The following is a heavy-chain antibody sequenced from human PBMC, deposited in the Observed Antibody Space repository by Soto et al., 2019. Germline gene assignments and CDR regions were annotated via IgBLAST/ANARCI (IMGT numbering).Heavy chain of an antibody. Sequence: QVQLQQWGAGLLKPSETLSLTCAVYGGSFSGYYWSWIRQPPGKGLEWIGEINHSGSTNYNPSLKSRVTISVGTSKNQVSLELSSVTAADPAVYYCARGSPPPYGSGSYPLWYYYGMDVWGQGTTVTVSS. J-gene: IGHJ6*02. CDR3: ARGSPPPYGSGSYPLWYYYGMDV. CDR2: INHSGST. V-gene: IGHV4-34*01. D-gene: IGHD3-10*01. CDR1: GGSFSGYY.